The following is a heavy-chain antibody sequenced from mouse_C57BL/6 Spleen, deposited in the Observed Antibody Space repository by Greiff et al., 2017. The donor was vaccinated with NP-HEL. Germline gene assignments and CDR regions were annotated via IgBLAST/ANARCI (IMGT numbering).Heavy chain of an antibody. V-gene: IGHV1-82*01. CDR2: IYPGDGDT. J-gene: IGHJ4*01. CDR1: GYAFSSSW. Sequence: QVQLKQSGPELVKPGASVKISCKASGYAFSSSWMNWVKQRPGKGLEWIGRIYPGDGDTNYNGKFKGKATLTADKSSSTAYMQLSSLTSEDSAVYFCARWGSSYSYAMDYWGQGTSVTVSS. CDR3: ARWGSSYSYAMDY. D-gene: IGHD1-1*01.